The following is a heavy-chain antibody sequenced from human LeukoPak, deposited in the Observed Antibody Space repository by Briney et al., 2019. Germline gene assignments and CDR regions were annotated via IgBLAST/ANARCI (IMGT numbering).Heavy chain of an antibody. D-gene: IGHD1-26*01. V-gene: IGHV1-18*01. Sequence: GASVNVSCKASGYTFTRYGISWVRQAPGQGLEWMGWISAYNGNTNYAQKFQGRVTITRNTSISTAYMELSSLRSEDTAVYYCARVGATTQSYYFDYWGQGTLVTVSS. CDR3: ARVGATTQSYYFDY. CDR1: GYTFTRYG. J-gene: IGHJ4*02. CDR2: ISAYNGNT.